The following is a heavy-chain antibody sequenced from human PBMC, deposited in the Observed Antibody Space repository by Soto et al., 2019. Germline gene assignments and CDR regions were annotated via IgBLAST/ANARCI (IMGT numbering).Heavy chain of an antibody. CDR3: ARVGGDDFGDSGGFDY. CDR2: IYYSGRT. J-gene: IGHJ4*02. V-gene: IGHV4-59*01. Sequence: SETLSLTCTVSGGSIRDYFWTWIRQPPGKELEWIGYIYYSGRTSYNPSLKSRVSISVDTSKNHFSLQLRSVTAADTAVYYCARVGGDDFGDSGGFDYWGQGTLVTVSS. D-gene: IGHD4-17*01. CDR1: GGSIRDYF.